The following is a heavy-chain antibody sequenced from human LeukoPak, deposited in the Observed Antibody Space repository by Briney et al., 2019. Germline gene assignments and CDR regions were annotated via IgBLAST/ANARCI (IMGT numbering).Heavy chain of an antibody. CDR1: GFTFSSYW. Sequence: GGSLRLSCAASGFTFSSYWMHWVRQAPGKGLVWVSSISSSSSYIYYADSVKGRFTISRDNAKNSLYLQMNSLRAEDTAVYYCARGMDYGDYLHYYYYGMDVWGQGTTVTVSS. CDR2: ISSSSSYI. CDR3: ARGMDYGDYLHYYYYGMDV. V-gene: IGHV3-21*01. J-gene: IGHJ6*02. D-gene: IGHD4-17*01.